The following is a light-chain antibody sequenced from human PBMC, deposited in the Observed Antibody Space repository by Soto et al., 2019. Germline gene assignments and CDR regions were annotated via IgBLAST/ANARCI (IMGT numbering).Light chain of an antibody. V-gene: IGLV7-46*01. CDR3: LLSYSDRLYV. CDR2: DTD. J-gene: IGLJ1*01. Sequence: QAVVTQEPSLTVSPGGTVTLTCGSSTGPVTNGHFPYWFQQKPGQAPRPLIYDTDTKHSWTPARFSGSLLGDKAALTLSGARPEDEADYYCLLSYSDRLYVFGPGTKLTVL. CDR1: TGPVTNGHF.